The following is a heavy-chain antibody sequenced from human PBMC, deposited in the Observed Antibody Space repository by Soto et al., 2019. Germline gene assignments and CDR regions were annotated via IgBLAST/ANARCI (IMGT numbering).Heavy chain of an antibody. CDR3: AKAVGRPKDIVVVVAALSFDY. V-gene: IGHV3-23*01. CDR2: ISGSGGST. D-gene: IGHD2-15*01. CDR1: GFTFSSYA. Sequence: GGSLRLSCAASGFTFSSYAMSWVRQAPGKGLEWVSAISGSGGSTYYADSVKGRFTISRDNSKNTLYLQMNSLRAEDTAVYYCAKAVGRPKDIVVVVAALSFDYWGQGTLVTVSS. J-gene: IGHJ4*02.